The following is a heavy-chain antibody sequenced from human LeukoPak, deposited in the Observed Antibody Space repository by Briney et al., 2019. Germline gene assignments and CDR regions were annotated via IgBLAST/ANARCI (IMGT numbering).Heavy chain of an antibody. V-gene: IGHV3-23*01. D-gene: IGHD3-22*01. CDR1: GFTSSSYA. CDR3: AKCYAYYDSSGDFDY. Sequence: PGGSLRLSCAASGFTSSSYAMSWVRQAPGKGLEWVSAISGSGDSTYYADSVKGRFTISRDNSKNTLYLQMNSLRAEDTAVYYCAKCYAYYDSSGDFDYWGQGTLVTVSS. J-gene: IGHJ4*02. CDR2: ISGSGDST.